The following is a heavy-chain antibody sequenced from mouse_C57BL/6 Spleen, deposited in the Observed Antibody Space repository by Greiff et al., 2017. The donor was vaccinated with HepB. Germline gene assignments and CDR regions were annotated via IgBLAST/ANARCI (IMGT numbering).Heavy chain of an antibody. J-gene: IGHJ3*01. CDR3: AKMITRAWFAY. CDR2: ISYDGSN. V-gene: IGHV3-6*01. Sequence: EVQLQQSGPGLVKPSQSLSLTCSVTGYSITSGYYWNWIRQFPGNKLEWMGYISYDGSNNYNPSLKNRISITRDTSKNQFFLKLNSVTTEDTATYYCAKMITRAWFAYWGQGTLVTVSA. D-gene: IGHD2-4*01. CDR1: GYSITSGYY.